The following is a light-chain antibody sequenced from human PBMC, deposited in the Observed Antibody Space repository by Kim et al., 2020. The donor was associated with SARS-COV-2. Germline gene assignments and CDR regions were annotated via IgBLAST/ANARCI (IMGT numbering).Light chain of an antibody. CDR1: SSNIGSNT. Sequence: QSVLTQPPSASGTPGQRVTISCSGSSSNIGSNTVNWYQQLPGTAPKLLIYSNNQRPSGVPDRFSGSKSGTSASLAISGLQSEDEADYNCAAWDDSLNGPVFGTGTKVTVL. V-gene: IGLV1-44*01. CDR3: AAWDDSLNGPV. CDR2: SNN. J-gene: IGLJ1*01.